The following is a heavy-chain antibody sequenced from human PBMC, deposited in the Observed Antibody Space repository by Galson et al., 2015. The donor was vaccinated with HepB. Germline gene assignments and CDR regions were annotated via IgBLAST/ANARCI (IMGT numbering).Heavy chain of an antibody. CDR1: GYTFIAYY. D-gene: IGHD5-12*01. V-gene: IGHV1-2*02. Sequence: VKVSCKASGYTFIAYYMHWVRPAPGHGLEWMGWINPKSGGTSYAQTFQGRVTMTRDTSISTAYMELSNLRSDDTAVYYCARRGRGYGGYDFDPWCQGTLVTVSS. CDR3: ARRGRGYGGYDFDP. CDR2: INPKSGGT. J-gene: IGHJ5*02.